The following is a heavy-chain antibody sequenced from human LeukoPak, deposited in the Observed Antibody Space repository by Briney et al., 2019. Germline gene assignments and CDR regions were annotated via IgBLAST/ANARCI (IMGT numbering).Heavy chain of an antibody. Sequence: PGGSLRLSCVASGFTSSSYGMHWVRQAPGKGLEWVAFIRYDGSNKYYADSVKGRFTISRDNSKNTLYLQTNSLRAEDTAVYHCAKDRGGSGWYKGGFDYWGQGTLVTVSS. J-gene: IGHJ4*02. CDR1: GFTSSSYG. D-gene: IGHD6-19*01. CDR2: IRYDGSNK. V-gene: IGHV3-30*02. CDR3: AKDRGGSGWYKGGFDY.